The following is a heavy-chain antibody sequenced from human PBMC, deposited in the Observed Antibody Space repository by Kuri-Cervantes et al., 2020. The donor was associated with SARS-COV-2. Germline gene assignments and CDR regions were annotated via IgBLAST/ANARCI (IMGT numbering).Heavy chain of an antibody. CDR2: IIPVLQII. V-gene: IGHV1-69*10. J-gene: IGHJ4*02. CDR3: ARDRDGALVGYSGY. Sequence: SVKVSCKASGGTFSSYAISWVRQAPGQGLEWMGGIIPVLQIIKYAQRFQGRVTMTRDTFTSTVYMELSSLRSEDTAVYYCARDRDGALVGYSGYWGQGTLVTVSS. CDR1: GGTFSSYA. D-gene: IGHD1-26*01.